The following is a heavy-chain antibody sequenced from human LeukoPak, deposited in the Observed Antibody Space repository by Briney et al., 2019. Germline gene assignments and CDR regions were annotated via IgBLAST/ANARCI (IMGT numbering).Heavy chain of an antibody. CDR3: ARDGSSWSNWLDP. D-gene: IGHD6-13*01. V-gene: IGHV3-33*08. J-gene: IGHJ5*02. CDR2: ISYDERKK. CDR1: GVTFNTHG. Sequence: PGGSLRLSCAASGVTFNTHGMHWVRQAPGKGLEWVAVISYDERKKYYADSVKGRFTISRDNAKNTLYLQMNSLRAEDTAVYYCARDGSSWSNWLDPWGQGTLVTVSS.